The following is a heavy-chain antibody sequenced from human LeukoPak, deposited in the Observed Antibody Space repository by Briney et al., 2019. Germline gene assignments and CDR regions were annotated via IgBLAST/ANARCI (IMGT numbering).Heavy chain of an antibody. J-gene: IGHJ4*02. V-gene: IGHV3-11*04. CDR3: ARDFYGSGSYRSHFDY. CDR1: GFTFSDYY. D-gene: IGHD3-10*01. CDR2: ISSSGSTI. Sequence: GGSLRLSCAASGFTFSDYYMSWIRQAPGKGLEWVSYISSSGSTIYYADSVKGRFTISRDNAKNSLYLQMNSLRAEDTAVYYCARDFYGSGSYRSHFDYLGQGTLVTVSS.